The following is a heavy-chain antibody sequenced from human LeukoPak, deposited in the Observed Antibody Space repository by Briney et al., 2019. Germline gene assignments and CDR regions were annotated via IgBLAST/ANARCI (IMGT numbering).Heavy chain of an antibody. V-gene: IGHV3-11*04. D-gene: IGHD3-22*01. Sequence: LSLTCTVSGGSISSSSYYWGWIRQPPGKGLEWVSYISSSSSTIYYADSVKGRFTISRDNAKNSLYLQMNSLRAEDTAVYYCARDAIISGYYSGYWGQGTLVTVSS. CDR2: ISSSSSTI. CDR3: ARDAIISGYYSGY. J-gene: IGHJ4*02. CDR1: GGSISSSSYY.